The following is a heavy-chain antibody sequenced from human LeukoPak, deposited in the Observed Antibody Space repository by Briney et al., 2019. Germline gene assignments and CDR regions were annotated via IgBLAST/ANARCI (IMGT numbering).Heavy chain of an antibody. CDR1: GYTFTNYY. V-gene: IGHV1-46*01. J-gene: IGHJ4*02. CDR2: INPSGGST. D-gene: IGHD6-6*01. Sequence: GASVKVSCKASGYTFTNYYMHWVRQAPGQGLDWMGIINPSGGSTTYAQDFQGRVTMTRDTSASTVYMKLSSLRSEDTAVYYCARGGIAARLWVDYWGQGTLVTVSS. CDR3: ARGGIAARLWVDY.